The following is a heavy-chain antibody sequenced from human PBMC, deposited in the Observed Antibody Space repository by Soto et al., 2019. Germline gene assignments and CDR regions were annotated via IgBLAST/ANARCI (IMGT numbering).Heavy chain of an antibody. J-gene: IGHJ6*02. CDR3: ARVGSSCHSGGCYDYDALGV. CDR2: IYHSGST. CDR1: GDSVGNGPYY. Sequence: QVRLQESGPGLVKPSETLSLSCLVSGDSVGNGPYYWSWIRQSPGEVLEWIAYIYHSGSTNVNPLLEGRVNISIDMDKNPFFMELRSVTAADAAVYFCARVGSSCHSGGCYDYDALGVGAQGTKV. V-gene: IGHV4-61*01. D-gene: IGHD2-15*01.